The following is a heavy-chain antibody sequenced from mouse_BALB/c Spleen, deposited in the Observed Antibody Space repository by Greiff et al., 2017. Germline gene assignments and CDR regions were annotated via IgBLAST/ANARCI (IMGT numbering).Heavy chain of an antibody. D-gene: IGHD1-1*01. CDR1: GFTFSSFR. CDR3: ARWSYGSRYYFDY. V-gene: IGHV5-17*02. CDR2: ISSGSSTI. Sequence: DVKLVESGGGLVQPGGSRKLSCAASGFTFSSFRMHWVRQAPEKGLEWVAYISSGSSTIYYADTVKGRFTISRDNPKNTLFLQMTSLRSEDTAMYYCARWSYGSRYYFDYWGQGTTLTVSS. J-gene: IGHJ2*01.